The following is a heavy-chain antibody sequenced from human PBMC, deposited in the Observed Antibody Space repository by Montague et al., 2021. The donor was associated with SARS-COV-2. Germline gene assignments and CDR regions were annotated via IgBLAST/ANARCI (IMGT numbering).Heavy chain of an antibody. CDR1: GDSMNNYY. J-gene: IGHJ4*02. CDR3: ARAPIYRSSWYAYFDY. CDR2: INYSGST. Sequence: SETLSLTCTVSGDSMNNYYWSWICQPPGKGLEWIGHINYSGSTHXNPSLQSRVTLSKDTSKNQFSLRLTSVTAADTAVYFCARAPIYRSSWYAYFDYWGQGTLVTVSS. D-gene: IGHD6-13*01. V-gene: IGHV4-59*01.